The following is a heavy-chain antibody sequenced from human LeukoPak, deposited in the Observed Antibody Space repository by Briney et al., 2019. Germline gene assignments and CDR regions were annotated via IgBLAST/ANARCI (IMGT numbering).Heavy chain of an antibody. Sequence: PSETLSLTCAVYGGSFSGYYWSWIRQPPGKGPEWIGEINHSGSTNYNPSLKSRVTISVDTSKNQFSLKLSSVTAADTAVDYCTRTCYDIWSGYYYFDYWGQGTLVTVSS. J-gene: IGHJ4*02. V-gene: IGHV4-34*01. D-gene: IGHD3-3*01. CDR2: INHSGST. CDR1: GGSFSGYY. CDR3: TRTCYDIWSGYYYFDY.